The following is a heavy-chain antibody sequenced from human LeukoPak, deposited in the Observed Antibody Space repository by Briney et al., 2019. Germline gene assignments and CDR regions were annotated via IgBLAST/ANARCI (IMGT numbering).Heavy chain of an antibody. V-gene: IGHV3-9*01. CDR3: AKDRGWLVQGLDY. Sequence: GGSLRLSCAASGFTFDDYAMHWVRQAPGKGLEWVSGISWNSGSIGYADSVQGRFTISRDNAKNSLYLQMNSLRAEDTALYYCAKDRGWLVQGLDYWGQGTLVTVSS. CDR2: ISWNSGSI. J-gene: IGHJ4*02. CDR1: GFTFDDYA. D-gene: IGHD6-19*01.